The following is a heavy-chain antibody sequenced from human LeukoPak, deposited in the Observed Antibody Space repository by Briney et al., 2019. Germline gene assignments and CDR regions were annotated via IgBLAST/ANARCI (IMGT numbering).Heavy chain of an antibody. V-gene: IGHV3-30*04. Sequence: GGSLRLSCAASGFTFSSYAMHWVRQAPGKGLEWVAVISYDGSNKYYADSVKGRFTISRDNSKNTLYLQMNSLRAEDTAPYYCAKSVAIYFYYGLDVWGQGTTVAVSS. CDR2: ISYDGSNK. D-gene: IGHD3-3*01. CDR3: AKSVAIYFYYGLDV. CDR1: GFTFSSYA. J-gene: IGHJ6*02.